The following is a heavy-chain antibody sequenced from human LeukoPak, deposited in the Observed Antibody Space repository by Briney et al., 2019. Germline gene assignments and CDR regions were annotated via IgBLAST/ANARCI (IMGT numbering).Heavy chain of an antibody. J-gene: IGHJ4*02. V-gene: IGHV4-38-2*01. CDR3: ASLSVHFDY. CDR1: GYSISSGYY. Sequence: PETLSLTCAVSGYSISSGYYWGWIRQPPGKGLEWIGSIYHSGSTYYNPSLKSRVTISVDTSKNQFSLKLSSVTAADTAVYYCASLSVHFDYWGQGTLVTVSS. CDR2: IYHSGST.